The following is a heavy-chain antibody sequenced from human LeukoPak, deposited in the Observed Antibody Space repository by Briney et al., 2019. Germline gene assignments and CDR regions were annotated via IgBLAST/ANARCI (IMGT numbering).Heavy chain of an antibody. Sequence: GGSLRLSCAAPGFTFSSYEMNWVRQAPGKGLEWVSYISSSGSTIYYADSVKGRFTISRDNAKNSLYLQMNSLRAEDTAVYYCARVNDDFWSGYTGFDYWGQGTLVTVSS. CDR1: GFTFSSYE. CDR3: ARVNDDFWSGYTGFDY. J-gene: IGHJ4*02. V-gene: IGHV3-48*03. CDR2: ISSSGSTI. D-gene: IGHD3-3*01.